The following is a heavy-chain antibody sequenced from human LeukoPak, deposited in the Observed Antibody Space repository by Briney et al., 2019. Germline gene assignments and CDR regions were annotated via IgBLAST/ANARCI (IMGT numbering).Heavy chain of an antibody. V-gene: IGHV4-28*05. D-gene: IGHD6-19*01. CDR2: IFYDGSI. Sequence: PSETLTLTCAVSGFSISSSNRRALLRQPPGRVLWGSGYIFYDGSIYYNPSLKGRVTMSVATSKNQFSLKLNCRTAVDTTVYYCATFSGWYNHWGQGTLVTVSS. CDR1: GFSISSSNR. CDR3: ATFSGWYNH. J-gene: IGHJ5*02.